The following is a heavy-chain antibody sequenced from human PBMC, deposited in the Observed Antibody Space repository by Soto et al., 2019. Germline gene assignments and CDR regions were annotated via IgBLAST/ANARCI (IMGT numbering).Heavy chain of an antibody. V-gene: IGHV3-23*01. J-gene: IGHJ4*02. CDR2: ISGSGGST. D-gene: IGHD4-17*01. Sequence: GGSLRLSCAASGFTFSSYAMSWVRQAPGKGLEWVSAISGSGGSTYYADSVKGRFTISRDNSKNTLYLQMNSLRAEDMAVYYCAKMRTVTTDYFDYWGQGTLVTVSS. CDR1: GFTFSSYA. CDR3: AKMRTVTTDYFDY.